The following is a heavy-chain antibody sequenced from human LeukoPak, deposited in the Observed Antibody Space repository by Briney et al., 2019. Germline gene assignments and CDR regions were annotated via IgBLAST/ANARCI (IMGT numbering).Heavy chain of an antibody. CDR2: INHSGST. J-gene: IGHJ4*02. V-gene: IGHV4-34*01. D-gene: IGHD6-13*01. Sequence: PSETLSLTCAVYGGSFSGYYWSWIRQPPGKGLEWIGEINHSGSTNYNPSLKSRVTISVDKSKNQFSLKLSSVTAADTAVYYCARGSSSSWYGTRWGQGTLATVSS. CDR1: GGSFSGYY. CDR3: ARGSSSSWYGTR.